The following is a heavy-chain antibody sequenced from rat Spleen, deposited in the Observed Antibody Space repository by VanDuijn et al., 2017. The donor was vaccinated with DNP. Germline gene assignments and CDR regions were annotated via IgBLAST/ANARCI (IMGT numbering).Heavy chain of an antibody. CDR1: GFTFSDYY. V-gene: IGHV5-22*01. D-gene: IGHD1-11*01. CDR2: ITYDGGST. CDR3: ARLAEGY. Sequence: EVQLVESGGGLVQPGRSLKLSCAASGFTFSDYYMAWVRQAPTKGLEWVAYITYDGGSTYYRDSVKGRFTISRDNAKNTLYLQMNSLRSEDTATYYCARLAEGYWGQGVMVTVSS. J-gene: IGHJ2*01.